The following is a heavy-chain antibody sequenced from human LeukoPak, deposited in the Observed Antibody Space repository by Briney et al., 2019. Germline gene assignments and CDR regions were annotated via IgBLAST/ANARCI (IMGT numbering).Heavy chain of an antibody. J-gene: IGHJ4*02. D-gene: IGHD3-9*01. Sequence: SETLSLTCTVSGGSISSSSYYWGWIRQPPGKGLEWIGSIYYSGSTYYNPSLKSRVTISVDTSKNQFSLKLSSVTAADTAVYYCARVRYYDILTGYALFDYWGQGTLVTVSS. V-gene: IGHV4-39*07. CDR1: GGSISSSSYY. CDR2: IYYSGST. CDR3: ARVRYYDILTGYALFDY.